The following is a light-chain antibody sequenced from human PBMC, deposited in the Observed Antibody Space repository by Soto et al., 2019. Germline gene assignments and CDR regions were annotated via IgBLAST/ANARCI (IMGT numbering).Light chain of an antibody. V-gene: IGKV3-20*01. CDR1: QSVTSSY. J-gene: IGKJ1*01. CDR2: GAS. CDR3: QQYGSSPRT. Sequence: EIVLTQSPGTLSLSPGERATLSCRASQSVTSSYLAWYQLKPGQAPRLLIYGASSRATGIPDRFSGSGSGTDFTLTISRLDPEDFAVYCCQQYGSSPRTFGQGTKVDIK.